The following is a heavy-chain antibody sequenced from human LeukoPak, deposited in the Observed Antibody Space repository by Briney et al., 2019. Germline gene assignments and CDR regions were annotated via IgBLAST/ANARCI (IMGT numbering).Heavy chain of an antibody. D-gene: IGHD2-2*01. CDR2: ISWNSGSI. J-gene: IGHJ6*02. V-gene: IGHV3-9*01. Sequence: SLRLSCAASGFTFDDYAMHWVRQAPGKGLEWVSGISWNSGSIGYADSVKGRFTISRDNAKNSLYLQMNSLRAEDTALYYCAKAAAYYYYYGMDVWGQGTTVTVSS. CDR3: AKAAAYYYYYGMDV. CDR1: GFTFDDYA.